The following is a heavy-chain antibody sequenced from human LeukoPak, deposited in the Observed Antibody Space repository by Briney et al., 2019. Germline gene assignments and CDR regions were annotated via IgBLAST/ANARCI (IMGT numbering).Heavy chain of an antibody. Sequence: PSETLSLTCTVSGGSMSPFYWSWIRQCPGKGLEWIGSIYYSGGTNYNPSLKSRVTISVDTSKNQFSLELSSVTAADTAVYYCAVNSTKHTFDIWGQGTMVTVSS. CDR2: IYYSGGT. D-gene: IGHD1-1*01. J-gene: IGHJ3*02. CDR1: GGSMSPFY. CDR3: AVNSTKHTFDI. V-gene: IGHV4-59*08.